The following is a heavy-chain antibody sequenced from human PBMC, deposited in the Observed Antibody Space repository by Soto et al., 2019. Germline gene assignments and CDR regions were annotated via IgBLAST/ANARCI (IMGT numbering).Heavy chain of an antibody. CDR3: ARGERDGTDY. CDR2: IYYSGST. V-gene: IGHV4-31*03. D-gene: IGHD1-26*01. J-gene: IGHJ4*02. CDR1: GGSISSGGYY. Sequence: TSETLSLTCTVSGGSISSGGYYWSWIRQHPGKGLEWIGYIYYSGSTYYNPSLKSRVTISVDTSKNQFSLKLSSVTAADTAVYYCARGERDGTDYWGQGTLVTVSS.